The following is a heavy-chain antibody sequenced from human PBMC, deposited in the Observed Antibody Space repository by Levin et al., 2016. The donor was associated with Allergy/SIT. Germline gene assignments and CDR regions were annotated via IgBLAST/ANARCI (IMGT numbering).Heavy chain of an antibody. J-gene: IGHJ4*02. CDR2: IFSNDEK. D-gene: IGHD3-22*01. V-gene: IGHV2-26*01. CDR3: ARMRYYYDSSGYYYFDY. Sequence: PGKALEWLAHIFSNDEKSYSTSLKSRLTISKDTSKSQVVLTMTNMDPVDTATYYCARMRYYYDSSGYYYFDYWGQGTLVTVSS.